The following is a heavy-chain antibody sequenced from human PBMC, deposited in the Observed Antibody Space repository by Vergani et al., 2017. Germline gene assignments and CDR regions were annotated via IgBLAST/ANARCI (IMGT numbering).Heavy chain of an antibody. J-gene: IGHJ5*02. CDR3: AKDPRRLFWSGNL. CDR2: ISGSGGST. CDR1: GFTFSSYA. D-gene: IGHD3-3*01. Sequence: EVQLLESGGGWVQPGGSLRLSCAASGFTFSSYAMSWVRQAPGKGLEWVSAISGSGGSTYYADSVKGRFTISRDNSKNTLYLQMNSLRAEDTAVYYCAKDPRRLFWSGNLWGQGTLVTVSS. V-gene: IGHV3-23*01.